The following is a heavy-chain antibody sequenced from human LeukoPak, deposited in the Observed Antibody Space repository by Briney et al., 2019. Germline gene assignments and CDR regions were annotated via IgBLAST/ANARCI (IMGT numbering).Heavy chain of an antibody. D-gene: IGHD1-7*01. Sequence: PGGSLRLSYVASGFTFDDYAMHWVRQAPGKGLEWVSGISWSSGSIGYADSVKGRFTVSRDNSKNTLYLQMSSLRAEDTAVYYCAKDERNWNYNLASQTYDWGQGTLVTVSS. CDR3: AKDERNWNYNLASQTYD. J-gene: IGHJ4*02. CDR1: GFTFDDYA. CDR2: ISWSSGSI. V-gene: IGHV3-9*01.